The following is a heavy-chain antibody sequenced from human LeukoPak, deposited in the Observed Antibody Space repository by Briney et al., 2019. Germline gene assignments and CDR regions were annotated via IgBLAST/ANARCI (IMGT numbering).Heavy chain of an antibody. V-gene: IGHV3-53*01. D-gene: IGHD5-12*01. CDR1: GFTVSSNY. J-gene: IGHJ4*02. CDR2: IYSGGST. Sequence: PGGSLRLSCAASGFTVSSNYMSWVRQAPGKGPEWVSVIYSGGSTYYADSVKGRFTISRDNSKDTLYLQMNSLRAEDTAVYYCARNENSGWGYFDYWGQGTLVTVSS. CDR3: ARNENSGWGYFDY.